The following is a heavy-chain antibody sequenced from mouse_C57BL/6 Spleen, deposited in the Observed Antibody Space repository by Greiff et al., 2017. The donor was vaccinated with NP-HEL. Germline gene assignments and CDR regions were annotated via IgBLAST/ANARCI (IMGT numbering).Heavy chain of an antibody. Sequence: VQLQQSGAELVRPGTSVKVSCKASGYAFTNYLLEWVKQRPGQGLEWIGVINPGSGGTNYNEKFKGKATLTADKSSSTAYMQLSSLTSEDSAVYFCARSPPSYYDYAMDYWGQGTSVTVSS. D-gene: IGHD1-1*01. CDR2: INPGSGGT. CDR1: GYAFTNYL. V-gene: IGHV1-54*01. J-gene: IGHJ4*01. CDR3: ARSPPSYYDYAMDY.